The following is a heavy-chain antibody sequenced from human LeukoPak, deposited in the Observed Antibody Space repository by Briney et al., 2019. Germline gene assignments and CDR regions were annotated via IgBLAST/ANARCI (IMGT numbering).Heavy chain of an antibody. V-gene: IGHV3-7*01. D-gene: IGHD3-22*01. CDR2: IKQDGSEK. J-gene: IGHJ4*02. CDR3: ARVARYYYDSSGYHHFDY. CDR1: GFTFSSYW. Sequence: PGGSLRLSCAASGFTFSSYWMSWVRQAPGKGLEWVANIKQDGSEKYYVDSVKGRFTISRDNAKNSLYLQMNSLRAEDTAVYHCARVARYYYDSSGYHHFDYWGQGTLVTVSS.